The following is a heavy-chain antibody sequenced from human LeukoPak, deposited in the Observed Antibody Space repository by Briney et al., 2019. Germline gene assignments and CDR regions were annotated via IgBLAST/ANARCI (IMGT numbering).Heavy chain of an antibody. Sequence: SQTLSLTCAISGDSVSSNSATWNWIRQSPSRGLEWLGRTYYKSKWYNDYAVSVKSRITINSDTSKNQFSLKLSSVTAADTAVYYCARVDYGPGWEYARGGWFDPWGQGTLVTVSS. CDR3: ARVDYGPGWEYARGGWFDP. CDR1: GDSVSSNSAT. CDR2: TYYKSKWYN. D-gene: IGHD3-16*01. J-gene: IGHJ5*02. V-gene: IGHV6-1*01.